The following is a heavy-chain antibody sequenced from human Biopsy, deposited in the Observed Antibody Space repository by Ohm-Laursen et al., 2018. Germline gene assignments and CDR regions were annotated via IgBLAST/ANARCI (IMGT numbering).Heavy chain of an antibody. V-gene: IGHV4-4*07. J-gene: IGHJ6*03. CDR3: ARDAYGDYDTYY. CDR2: IYSSGRT. D-gene: IGHD4-17*01. Sequence: SHTLSLTCAVSGGSISDYFWSWIRQPADKGLEYIGRIYSSGRTFYTPPLKSRVTMSVATSDNQFSLKLSSVTAADTAVYFCARDAYGDYDTYY. CDR1: GGSISDYF.